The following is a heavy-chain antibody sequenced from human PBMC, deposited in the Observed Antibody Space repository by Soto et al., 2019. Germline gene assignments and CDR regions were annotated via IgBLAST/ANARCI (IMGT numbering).Heavy chain of an antibody. CDR2: IYPGDSDT. D-gene: IGHD6-19*01. J-gene: IGHJ6*02. V-gene: IGHV5-51*01. CDR1: GYSFTSYW. CDR3: ARQGYSSGWGHHGMDV. Sequence: PGESLKISCQGSGYSFTSYWIGWVRQMPGKGLEWMGIIYPGDSDTRYSPSFQGQVTISADKSISTAYLQWSSLKASDTAMYYCARQGYSSGWGHHGMDVWGQGTTVTVSS.